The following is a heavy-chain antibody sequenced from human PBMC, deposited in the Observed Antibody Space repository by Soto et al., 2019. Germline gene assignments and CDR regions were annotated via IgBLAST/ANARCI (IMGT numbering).Heavy chain of an antibody. J-gene: IGHJ4*02. V-gene: IGHV3-15*01. CDR1: GFTFINAW. D-gene: IGHD4-17*01. Sequence: VQLVESGGGFVKPGGSLRLSCEGSGFTFINAWMSWVRQAPGKGLEWVGRIKSRTDGGAADYAAPVRGRFSISRDDSKNTLYLQMNSLKIEDSALYYSTTDPGDYEDFWGQGTLVTVSS. CDR2: IKSRTDGGAA. CDR3: TTDPGDYEDF.